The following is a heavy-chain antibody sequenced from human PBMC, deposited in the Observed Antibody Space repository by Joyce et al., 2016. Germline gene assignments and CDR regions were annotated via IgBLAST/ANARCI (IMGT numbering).Heavy chain of an antibody. J-gene: IGHJ4*02. CDR1: GGTFTTDA. CDR3: ARANDILTGHFDY. V-gene: IGHV1-69*01. Sequence: QVQLVQSGAEVKKPGSSVRVSCKASGGTFTTDAFSWGRQAPGQGLEWMGGSIRMFDTVNYAPKFQGRVRITADASTRTAYMDLSSLRSEDTAVYYCARANDILTGHFDYWGQGTLVTVSS. D-gene: IGHD3-9*01. CDR2: SIRMFDTV.